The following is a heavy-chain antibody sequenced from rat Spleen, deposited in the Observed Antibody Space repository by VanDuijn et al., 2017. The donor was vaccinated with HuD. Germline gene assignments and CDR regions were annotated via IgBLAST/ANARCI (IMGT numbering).Heavy chain of an antibody. D-gene: IGHD1-11*01. V-gene: IGHV5-7*01. J-gene: IGHJ3*01. CDR3: ARHGYGGYSGPFAY. CDR2: ISYDGSNT. Sequence: EVQLVESGGGLVQPGRSMKLSCAALGFTFSNYYMAWVRQAPKKGLEWVATISYDGSNTYYRDSVKGRFTISRDNAKSTLYLQMDSLRSEDTATYYCARHGYGGYSGPFAYWGQGTLVTVSS. CDR1: GFTFSNYY.